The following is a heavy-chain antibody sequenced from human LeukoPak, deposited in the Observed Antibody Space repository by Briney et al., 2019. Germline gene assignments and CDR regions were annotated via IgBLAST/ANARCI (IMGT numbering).Heavy chain of an antibody. V-gene: IGHV5-51*01. D-gene: IGHD3-22*01. J-gene: IGHJ4*02. CDR3: ARPYYDSSGYYYD. CDR2: IYPGDSDT. Sequence: GESLKISCKGSGYTFTGYWIGWVRQMPGKGLEWMGIIYPGDSDTRYSPSFQGQVTISADKSISTAYLQWSSLKASDTAMYYCARPYYDSSGYYYDWGQGTLVTVSS. CDR1: GYTFTGYW.